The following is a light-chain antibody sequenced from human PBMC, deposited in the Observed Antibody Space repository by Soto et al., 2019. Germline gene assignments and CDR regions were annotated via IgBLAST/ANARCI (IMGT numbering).Light chain of an antibody. Sequence: QSVLTQPPSASGSPGQSVTISCTGTSSDVGGYNYVSWYQHHPGKAPKLMVSEVSKRPSGVPDRFSGSKSGNTASLTVSGLQAEDEADYYCSSYAGNNNPYVFVTGTKVTVL. CDR2: EVS. V-gene: IGLV2-8*01. CDR1: SSDVGGYNY. CDR3: SSYAGNNNPYV. J-gene: IGLJ1*01.